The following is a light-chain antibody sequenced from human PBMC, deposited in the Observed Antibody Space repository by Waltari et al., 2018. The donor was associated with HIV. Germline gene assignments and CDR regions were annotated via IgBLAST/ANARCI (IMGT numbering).Light chain of an antibody. CDR3: QAWDSSTAV. CDR2: QDI. J-gene: IGLJ1*01. CDR1: KLGDNS. V-gene: IGLV3-1*01. Sequence: SYELTQPPSVSGAPGQTATITCSGDKLGDNSVFWYQQKPGQSPVLVVPQDIKRPSGIPERCSGSNSGNTATLTISGTQAMDEADYYCQAWDSSTAVFGTVTKVTVL.